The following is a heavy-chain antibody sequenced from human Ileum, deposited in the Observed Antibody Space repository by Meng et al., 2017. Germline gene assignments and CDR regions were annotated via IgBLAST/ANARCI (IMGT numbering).Heavy chain of an antibody. CDR1: GGSFSGYY. V-gene: IGHV4-34*01. CDR3: ARGGPWFDP. CDR2: INHSGST. J-gene: IGHJ5*02. Sequence: VQLQAGGAGLLTPSETLSLTCAVFGGSFSGYYWSWIRQPPGKGLEWIGEINHSGSTNYNPSLKSRVTISVDTSKNQFSLKLSSVTAADTAVYYCARGGPWFDPWGQGTLVTVSS.